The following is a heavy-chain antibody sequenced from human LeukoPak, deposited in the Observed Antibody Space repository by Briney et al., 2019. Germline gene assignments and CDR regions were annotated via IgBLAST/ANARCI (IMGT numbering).Heavy chain of an antibody. V-gene: IGHV3-7*01. Sequence: GGSLRLSCAASGFTFNNFWTSWVRQAPGKGLEWVANIKKDGSEEDYVDSVKGRFTVSRDNVKNSLYLQMNSLRAEDTAVYYCARDIDDAFDLWGQGTMVTVSS. J-gene: IGHJ3*01. CDR2: IKKDGSEE. CDR1: GFTFNNFW. D-gene: IGHD1-26*01. CDR3: ARDIDDAFDL.